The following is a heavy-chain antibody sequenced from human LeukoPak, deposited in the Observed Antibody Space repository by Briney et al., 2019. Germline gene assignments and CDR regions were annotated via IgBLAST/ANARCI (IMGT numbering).Heavy chain of an antibody. CDR3: AKNRNSYAYYSFDY. V-gene: IGHV3-23*01. J-gene: IGHJ4*02. Sequence: GGSPRLSCAASGFTFSTYGMSWVRQAPGKGLEWVSTISGSGGSTYYADSVKGRFTISRDNSKNTLYLQMNSLRAEDSAVYYCAKNRNSYAYYSFDYWGQGTLVTVSS. CDR1: GFTFSTYG. CDR2: ISGSGGST. D-gene: IGHD5-18*01.